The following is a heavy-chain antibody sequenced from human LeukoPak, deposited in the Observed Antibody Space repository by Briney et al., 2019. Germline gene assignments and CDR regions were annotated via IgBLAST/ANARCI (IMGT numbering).Heavy chain of an antibody. CDR1: GGSIRSSYYY. CDR3: ARGPNYVWGSYRYFDY. Sequence: SETLSLTCTVSGGSIRSSYYYWGWIRQPPGKGLERIGSIYDSGSTYYNPSLKSRVTISVDTSKNQFSLKLSSVTAADTAVYYCARGPNYVWGSYRYFDYWGQGTLVTVSS. CDR2: IYDSGST. V-gene: IGHV4-39*07. J-gene: IGHJ4*02. D-gene: IGHD3-16*02.